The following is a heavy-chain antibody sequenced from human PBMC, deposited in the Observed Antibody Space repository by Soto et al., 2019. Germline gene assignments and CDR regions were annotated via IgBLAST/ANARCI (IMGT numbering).Heavy chain of an antibody. CDR3: ASLRSRWNIDY. D-gene: IGHD6-13*01. J-gene: IGHJ4*02. Sequence: SETLSLTCTVSGGSISTDDHYWSWIRQPPGKGLEWIGYIYYTGTTHHNPSLKSRLFTSLDTSKNQFSLQLTSVTAADTAVYYCASLRSRWNIDYWGQGTLVTVSS. CDR1: GGSISTDDHY. V-gene: IGHV4-30-4*01. CDR2: IYYTGTT.